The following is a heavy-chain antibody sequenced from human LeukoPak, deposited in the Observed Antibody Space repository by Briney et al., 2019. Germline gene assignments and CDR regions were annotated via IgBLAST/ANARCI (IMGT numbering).Heavy chain of an antibody. V-gene: IGHV4-4*02. Sequence: SETLSLTCAISGASISSSNWWSWVRQPPGKGLEWIGEIYHSGTTNYNPSLKSRVTISVDTSKNQFSLKLSSVTAADTAVYYCARYSSSWSPLFDYWGQGTLVTVSS. J-gene: IGHJ4*02. CDR3: ARYSSSWSPLFDY. CDR1: GASISSSNW. D-gene: IGHD6-13*01. CDR2: IYHSGTT.